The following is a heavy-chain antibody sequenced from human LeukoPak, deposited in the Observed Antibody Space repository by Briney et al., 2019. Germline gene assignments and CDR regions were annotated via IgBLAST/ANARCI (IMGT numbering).Heavy chain of an antibody. Sequence: GGSLRLSCVASPFTFRNHGMHSVRQAPGKGLEWVSVIWNDASNRYYADSVKGRFTISRDNSQNTVYLQMNSLRAEDTAVYYCAKDAQRGFDYSYSLENWGQGTLVIVSS. D-gene: IGHD4-11*01. CDR3: AKDAQRGFDYSYSLEN. CDR1: PFTFRNHG. V-gene: IGHV3-33*06. CDR2: IWNDASNR. J-gene: IGHJ4*02.